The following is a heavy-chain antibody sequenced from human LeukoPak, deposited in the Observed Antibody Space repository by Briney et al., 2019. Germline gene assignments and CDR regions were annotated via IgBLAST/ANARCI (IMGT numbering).Heavy chain of an antibody. Sequence: SVKVSCKSSGGTFSTYTMIWVRQAPGQGLEWMGRIITTFGIANYAQKFQGRVTITADKSTSTAYMELSSLRSEDTAMYFCAREYPRAFDIWGQGTMVTVSS. CDR2: IITTFGIA. V-gene: IGHV1-69*04. CDR1: GGTFSTYT. CDR3: AREYPRAFDI. J-gene: IGHJ3*02. D-gene: IGHD2-2*02.